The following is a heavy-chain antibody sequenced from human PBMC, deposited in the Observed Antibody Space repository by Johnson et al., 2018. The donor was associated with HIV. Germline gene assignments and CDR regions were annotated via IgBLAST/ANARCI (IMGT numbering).Heavy chain of an antibody. J-gene: IGHJ3*01. CDR2: IYSGCRT. Sequence: VQLVESGGGLIQPGGSLRLSCAASGFTVSSNYMSWVRQAPGKGLEWVSVIYSGCRTYYADSVKGRFTISRDNSRNTLYLQMNSLRAEDTAMYYCARDGESQQLPLGDAFDVWGQGTMVSVSS. CDR1: GFTVSSNY. CDR3: ARDGESQQLPLGDAFDV. V-gene: IGHV3-53*01. D-gene: IGHD6-13*01.